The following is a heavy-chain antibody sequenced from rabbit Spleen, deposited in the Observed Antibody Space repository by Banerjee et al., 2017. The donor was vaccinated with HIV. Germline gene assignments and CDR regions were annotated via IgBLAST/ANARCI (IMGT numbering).Heavy chain of an antibody. D-gene: IGHD1-1*01. CDR3: ARDLVGVIGWNFYL. J-gene: IGHJ4*01. CDR2: INASIGKP. V-gene: IGHV1S45*01. Sequence: QEQLVESGGGLVQPEGSLTLTCKASGFSFSDRDVMCWVRQAPGKGLEWIACINASIGKPVYATWASGRFTISRTSSTTVTLRMTSLTAADRATYFCARDLVGVIGWNFYLWGQGTLVTVS. CDR1: GFSFSDRDV.